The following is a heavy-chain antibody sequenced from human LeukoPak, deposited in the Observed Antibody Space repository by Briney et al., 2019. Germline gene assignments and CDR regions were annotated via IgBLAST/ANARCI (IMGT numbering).Heavy chain of an antibody. D-gene: IGHD3-22*01. CDR1: GYTFTSYA. Sequence: ASVKVSCKASGYTFTSYAMNWVRQAPGQGLEWMGWINTNTGNPTYAQGFTGRFVFSLDTSVSTAYLQISSLKAEDTAGYYCARGPPMYSYGSSAYHYDYFEYWGQGTLVTVSS. CDR3: ARGPPMYSYGSSAYHYDYFEY. CDR2: INTNTGNP. J-gene: IGHJ4*02. V-gene: IGHV7-4-1*02.